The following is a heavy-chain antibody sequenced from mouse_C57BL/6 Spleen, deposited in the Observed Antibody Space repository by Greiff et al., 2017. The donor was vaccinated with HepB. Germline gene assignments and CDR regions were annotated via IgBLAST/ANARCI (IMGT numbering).Heavy chain of an antibody. J-gene: IGHJ4*01. CDR3: AKGYDSRGAMDY. CDR1: GYAFSSSW. V-gene: IGHV1-82*01. D-gene: IGHD2-4*01. Sequence: QVQLQQSGPELVKPGASVKISCKASGYAFSSSWMNWVKQRPGKGLEWIGRIYTGDGDTNYNGKFKGKATLTADKSSSTAYMQLSSLTSEDSAVYFCAKGYDSRGAMDYWGQGTSVTVSS. CDR2: IYTGDGDT.